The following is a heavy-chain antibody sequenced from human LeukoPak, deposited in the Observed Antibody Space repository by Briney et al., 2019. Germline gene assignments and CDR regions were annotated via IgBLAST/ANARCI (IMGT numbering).Heavy chain of an antibody. CDR1: GGSIINSGYY. J-gene: IGHJ4*02. CDR3: ARYSSTWAFDY. CDR2: IYYTGNS. V-gene: IGHV4-39*05. Sequence: SETPSLTCTVSGGSIINSGYYWGWIRRPPEQGLEWIANIYYTGNSNYNSSLKSRITISVDTSRNQFSLKLTSVTAADTAVYFCARYSSTWAFDYWGQGSLVTVSS. D-gene: IGHD6-6*01.